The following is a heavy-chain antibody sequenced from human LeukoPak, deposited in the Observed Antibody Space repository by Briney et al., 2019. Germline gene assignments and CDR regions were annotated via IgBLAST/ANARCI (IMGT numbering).Heavy chain of an antibody. V-gene: IGHV1-69*06. CDR3: ARDPTEWELRNDAFDI. J-gene: IGHJ3*02. Sequence: ASVTVSFKASGGTFSIYAISWVRQAPGQGLEWMGGIIPIFGTANYAQKFQGRVTITADKATSTAYMELSSLRSEDTAVYYCARDPTEWELRNDAFDIWGQGTMVTVSS. D-gene: IGHD1-26*01. CDR1: GGTFSIYA. CDR2: IIPIFGTA.